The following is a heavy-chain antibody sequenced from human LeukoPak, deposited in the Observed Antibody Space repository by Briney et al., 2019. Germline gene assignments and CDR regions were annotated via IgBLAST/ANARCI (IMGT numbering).Heavy chain of an antibody. CDR1: GYTFTNYD. V-gene: IGHV1-8*01. Sequence: ASVKVSCKASGYTFTNYDINWVRQATGQGLEWMGWMNPNSGNTGYAQKLHGRVTMTRNTSISTAYMELSSLTSEDTAVYYCARGRASGIMEYYYLDVWGKGTTVTISS. D-gene: IGHD3-10*01. CDR2: MNPNSGNT. J-gene: IGHJ6*03. CDR3: ARGRASGIMEYYYLDV.